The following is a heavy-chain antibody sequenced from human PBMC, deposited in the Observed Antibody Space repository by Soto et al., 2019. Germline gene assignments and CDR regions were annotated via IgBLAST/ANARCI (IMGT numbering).Heavy chain of an antibody. J-gene: IGHJ4*02. CDR2: IYWDDDK. CDR1: GFSLSTSGVG. V-gene: IGHV2-5*02. CDR3: GRTMLSRIFGF. Sequence: SGPTLVNPTQTLTLTYTFSGFSLSTSGVGVGWIRQPPGKALEWLALIYWDDDKRYSPSLKSRLTITKDTSKNQVVLTITNLDSVHTDRYYCGRTMLSRIFGFGGQGTLVTVSS. D-gene: IGHD2-8*01.